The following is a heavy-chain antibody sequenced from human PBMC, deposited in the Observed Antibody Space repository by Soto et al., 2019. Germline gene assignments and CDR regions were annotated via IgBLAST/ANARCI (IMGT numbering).Heavy chain of an antibody. Sequence: QITLKETGPPLVKPTQTLTLTCTFSGFSFDMNKARVGWVRQPPGKALEWLALIYWDGDEHYSPSLKNRLSITKDTSKDQVVLTLTDVHPADTATYYCVKGTLGTYGHAYFEHWGQGTLVTVSS. V-gene: IGHV2-5*02. CDR3: VKGTLGTYGHAYFEH. D-gene: IGHD2-8*01. CDR1: GFSFDMNKAR. J-gene: IGHJ4*02. CDR2: IYWDGDE.